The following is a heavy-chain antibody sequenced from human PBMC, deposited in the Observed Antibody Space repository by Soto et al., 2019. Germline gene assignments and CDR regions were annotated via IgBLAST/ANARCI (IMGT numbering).Heavy chain of an antibody. J-gene: IGHJ4*02. CDR3: ARYPRRFFGVVSLPFDY. Sequence: VESLRISCQVSGYRFTSYCIVWVPQMPGKCLEWMGIIYPGDSDTRYSPSFQGQVTISADKSISTAYLQWSSLKASDTAMYYCARYPRRFFGVVSLPFDYWGQGTMVTVSS. D-gene: IGHD3-3*01. V-gene: IGHV5-51*01. CDR1: GYRFTSYC. CDR2: IYPGDSDT.